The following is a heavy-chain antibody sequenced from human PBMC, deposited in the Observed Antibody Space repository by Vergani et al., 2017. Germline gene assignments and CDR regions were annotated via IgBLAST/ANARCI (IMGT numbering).Heavy chain of an antibody. CDR3: ARGDYGILTGYRY. Sequence: QVQVVQSGAEVKKSGASGKVSCKTSGYTFSNYYMHWVRQAPGQGLDWMGIINPSGGHTNYAQKFQGRVTMTRDTSTSTVYMELSSLRSEATAIYFCARGDYGILTGYRYWGQGTLVTVSA. V-gene: IGHV1-46*03. CDR1: GYTFSNYY. D-gene: IGHD3-9*01. J-gene: IGHJ4*02. CDR2: INPSGGHT.